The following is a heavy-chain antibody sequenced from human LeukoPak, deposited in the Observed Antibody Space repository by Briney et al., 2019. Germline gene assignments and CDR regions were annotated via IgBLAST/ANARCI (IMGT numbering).Heavy chain of an antibody. CDR2: IYYSGST. CDR1: GGSISSSSYY. CDR3: ARLPYPTRKNTVTTMIFADY. Sequence: SETLSLTCTVSGGSISSSSYYWGWIRQPPGKGLEWIGSIYYSGSTYYNPSLKSRVTISVDTSKNQFSLKLSSVTAADTAVYYCARLPYPTRKNTVTTMIFADYWGQGTLVTVSS. J-gene: IGHJ4*02. D-gene: IGHD4-11*01. V-gene: IGHV4-39*01.